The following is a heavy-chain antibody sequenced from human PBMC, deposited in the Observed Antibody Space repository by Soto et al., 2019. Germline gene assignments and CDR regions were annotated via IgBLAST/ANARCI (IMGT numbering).Heavy chain of an antibody. V-gene: IGHV3-30-3*01. CDR2: ISNDGNRQ. CDR1: GFIFSSQA. D-gene: IGHD5-18*01. J-gene: IGHJ3*02. CDR3: ARDIYSYGSVGTPDI. Sequence: GGSLRLSCVASGFIFSSQAMHWVRQAPGKGLEWVAAISNDGNRQLYADSVKDRFTISRDNSRNTLDLQMNNLRTEDTGVYFCARDIYSYGSVGTPDIWGQGTMVTVSS.